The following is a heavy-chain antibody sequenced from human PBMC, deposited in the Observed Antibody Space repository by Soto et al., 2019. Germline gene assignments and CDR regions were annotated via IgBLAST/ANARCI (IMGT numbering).Heavy chain of an antibody. Sequence: PSETLSLTCTVSGGSISSNTHYWGWIRQPPGKGLEWIGNIYYSGNTNYNPSLKSRVTISVDTSKNQFSLKLSSVTAADTAVYYCARRYGYSFDYWGQGTLVTVSS. CDR2: IYYSGNT. J-gene: IGHJ4*02. V-gene: IGHV4-39*07. CDR3: ARRYGYSFDY. D-gene: IGHD1-1*01. CDR1: GGSISSNTHY.